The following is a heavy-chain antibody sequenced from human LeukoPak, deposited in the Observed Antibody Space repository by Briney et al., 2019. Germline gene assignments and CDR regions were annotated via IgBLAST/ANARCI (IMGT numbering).Heavy chain of an antibody. CDR1: GYTFTSYD. Sequence: ASVKVSCKASGYTFTSYDINWVRQATGQGLEWMGWMNPNSGNTGYAQKFQGRVTMNRNTSISTAYMELSSLRSEDRAVYYCARGGSGWYGGDPFTFIVGAHTGDYWGQGTLVTVSS. D-gene: IGHD6-19*01. V-gene: IGHV1-8*01. CDR2: MNPNSGNT. J-gene: IGHJ4*02. CDR3: ARGGSGWYGGDPFTFIVGAHTGDY.